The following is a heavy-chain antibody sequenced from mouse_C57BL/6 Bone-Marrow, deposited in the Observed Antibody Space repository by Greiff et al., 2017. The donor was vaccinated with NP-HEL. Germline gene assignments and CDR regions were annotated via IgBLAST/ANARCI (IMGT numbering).Heavy chain of an antibody. J-gene: IGHJ1*03. CDR2: INYDGSST. Sequence: EVQVVESEGGLVQPGSSMKLSCTASGFTFSDYYMAWVRQVPEKGLEWVANINYDGSSTYYLDSLKSRFIISRDNAKNILYLQMSSLKSEDTATYYCARDYYGNYDFDVWGTGTTVTVSS. V-gene: IGHV5-16*01. D-gene: IGHD2-1*01. CDR3: ARDYYGNYDFDV. CDR1: GFTFSDYY.